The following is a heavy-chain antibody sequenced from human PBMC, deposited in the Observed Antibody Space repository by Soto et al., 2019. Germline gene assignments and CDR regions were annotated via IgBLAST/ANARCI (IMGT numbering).Heavy chain of an antibody. CDR3: ARVRATVTTGGMDV. J-gene: IGHJ6*02. CDR1: GYTFTSYD. D-gene: IGHD4-17*01. CDR2: MNPNSGNT. Sequence: ASVKVSCKASGYTFTSYDINWVRQATGQGLEWMGWMNPNSGNTGYAQKFQGRVTMTRNTSISTAYMELSSLRSEDTAVYYCARVRATVTTGGMDVWGQGTTVTVSS. V-gene: IGHV1-8*01.